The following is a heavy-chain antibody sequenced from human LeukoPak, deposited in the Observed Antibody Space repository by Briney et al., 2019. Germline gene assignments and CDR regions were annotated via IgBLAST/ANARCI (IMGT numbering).Heavy chain of an antibody. CDR1: GYTFTSYY. J-gene: IGHJ5*02. CDR2: INPSGGST. V-gene: IGHV1-46*01. CDR3: AREDYGGNSWDDP. Sequence: ASVKVSCKASGYTFTSYYMHWVRQAPGQGLEWMGIINPSGGSTSYAQKFQGRVTMTRDTSTSTVYMELSSLRPEDTAVYYCAREDYGGNSWDDPWGQGTLVTVSS. D-gene: IGHD4-23*01.